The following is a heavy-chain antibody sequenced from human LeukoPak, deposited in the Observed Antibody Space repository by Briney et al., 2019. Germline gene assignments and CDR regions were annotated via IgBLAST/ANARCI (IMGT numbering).Heavy chain of an antibody. D-gene: IGHD4-11*01. CDR3: ARLRGNYFPDY. Sequence: PSETLSLTCAVSGGSMSSYYSSWIRQPPGKGLEWIGYIYYSGSTNYNPSLKSRVTISVDTSKNQFSLKLSSVTAADTAVYYCARLRGNYFPDYWGQGTLVTVSS. J-gene: IGHJ4*02. V-gene: IGHV4-59*01. CDR2: IYYSGST. CDR1: GGSMSSYY.